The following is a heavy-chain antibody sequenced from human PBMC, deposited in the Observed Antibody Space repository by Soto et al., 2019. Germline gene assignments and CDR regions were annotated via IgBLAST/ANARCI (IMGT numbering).Heavy chain of an antibody. J-gene: IGHJ6*02. CDR1: GGSISSGGYS. Sequence: QLQLQESGSGLVKPSQTLSLTCAVSGGSISSGGYSWSWIRQPPAKGLEGIGYIYHSGRTYYTTSLKSRVAISVERSHNQFSLKLSCVTAADSAVYYCARAPHRYGMDVWGQETTVTVS. CDR2: IYHSGRT. CDR3: ARAPHRYGMDV. V-gene: IGHV4-30-2*01.